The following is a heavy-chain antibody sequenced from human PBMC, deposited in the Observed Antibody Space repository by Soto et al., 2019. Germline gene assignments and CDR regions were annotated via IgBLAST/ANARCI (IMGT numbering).Heavy chain of an antibody. CDR3: ARGSTNGYYYFDF. D-gene: IGHD2-8*01. CDR1: GFTFSRYE. J-gene: IGHJ4*02. CDR2: ISGTGTTI. Sequence: EVQLVESGGGLVQPGGSLRLSCAASGFTFSRYEMNWVRQAPGKGLEWISYISGTGTTIYYADSVKGRFTFSRDNAKDSLYLQMNSLRAEDTAVYYCARGSTNGYYYFDFWGQGTLVTVSS. V-gene: IGHV3-48*03.